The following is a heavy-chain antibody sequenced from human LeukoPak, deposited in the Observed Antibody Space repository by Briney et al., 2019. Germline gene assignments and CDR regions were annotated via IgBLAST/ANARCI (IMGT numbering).Heavy chain of an antibody. D-gene: IGHD2-21*01. CDR1: RFTLGDYA. CDR2: IRSKAYGGTT. V-gene: IGHV3-49*04. J-gene: IGHJ6*03. CDR3: TRAYCGGDCYLYYYYYYYMDV. Sequence: GGSLRLSCTASRFTLGDYAMSWVRQAPGEGLEWVGFIRSKAYGGTTEYAASVKGRFTISRDDSKSIAYLQMNSLKTEDTAVYYCTRAYCGGDCYLYYYYYYYMDVWGKGTTVTVSS.